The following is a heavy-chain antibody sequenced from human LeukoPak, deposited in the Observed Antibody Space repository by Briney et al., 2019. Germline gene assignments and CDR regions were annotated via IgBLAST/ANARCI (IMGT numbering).Heavy chain of an antibody. CDR3: AKDGSHRY. Sequence: GGSLRLSCAASGFTFRSYNMNWVRQAPGKGLEWVSYITGGSTTIYYADSVKGRFTISRDNSKNTLYLQMNSLRAEDTAVYYCAKDGSHRYWGQGTLVTVSS. J-gene: IGHJ4*02. D-gene: IGHD3-10*01. CDR2: ITGGSTTI. V-gene: IGHV3-48*01. CDR1: GFTFRSYN.